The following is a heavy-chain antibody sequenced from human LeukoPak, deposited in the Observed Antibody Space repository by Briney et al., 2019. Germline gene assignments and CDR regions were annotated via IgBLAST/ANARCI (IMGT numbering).Heavy chain of an antibody. CDR1: GYTLTELS. J-gene: IGHJ4*02. V-gene: IGHV1-24*01. Sequence: ASVKVSCKVSGYTLTELSMHWVRQAPGKGLEWMGGFDPEDGETIYAQKFQGRVTMTEDTSTDTAYMELSSLRSDDTAVYYCARVGMYYYDSSGYLTFDYWGQGTLVTVSS. CDR3: ARVGMYYYDSSGYLTFDY. CDR2: FDPEDGET. D-gene: IGHD3-22*01.